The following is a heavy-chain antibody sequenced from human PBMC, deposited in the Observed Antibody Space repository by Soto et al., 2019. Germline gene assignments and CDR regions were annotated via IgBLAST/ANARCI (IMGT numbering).Heavy chain of an antibody. CDR2: ISSDGDLR. V-gene: IGHV3-23*01. CDR1: GFTFNNFA. Sequence: EVHLLGSGGDLVKPGGSLRLSCEVSGFTFNNFAMSWVRQSPGKGLEWVSTISSDGDLRHYAESVKDRFTISRDTSKSSLFLQMNSLRAEDTALYFCAKVRQRFLDILTGATNFDSWGQGTLVTVSS. D-gene: IGHD3-9*01. CDR3: AKVRQRFLDILTGATNFDS. J-gene: IGHJ4*02.